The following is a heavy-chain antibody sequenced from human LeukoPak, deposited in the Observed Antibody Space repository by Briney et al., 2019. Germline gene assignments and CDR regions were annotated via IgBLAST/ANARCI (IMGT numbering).Heavy chain of an antibody. D-gene: IGHD3-16*01. CDR1: GGTFSSYA. Sequence: GSSVKVSCKASGGTFSSYAISWVRQAPGQGLEWMGGIIPIFGTANYAQKFQGRVTITTDESTSTAYMELSSLRSEDTAVYYCAREKAGGFGGSPARYFDYWGQGTLVTVSS. J-gene: IGHJ4*02. V-gene: IGHV1-69*05. CDR3: AREKAGGFGGSPARYFDY. CDR2: IIPIFGTA.